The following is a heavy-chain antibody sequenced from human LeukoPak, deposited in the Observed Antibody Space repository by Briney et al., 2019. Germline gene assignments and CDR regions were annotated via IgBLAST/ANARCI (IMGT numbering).Heavy chain of an antibody. CDR2: INHSGST. V-gene: IGHV4-34*01. CDR3: ARGRKKRLRITTGYYFDY. D-gene: IGHD3-3*01. CDR1: GGSFSGYY. J-gene: IGHJ4*02. Sequence: SETLSLTCAVYGGSFSGYYWSWIRQPPGKGLEWIGEINHSGSTNYNPSLKSRVTISVDTSKDQFSLKLSSVTAADTAVYYCARGRKKRLRITTGYYFDYWGQGTLVTVSS.